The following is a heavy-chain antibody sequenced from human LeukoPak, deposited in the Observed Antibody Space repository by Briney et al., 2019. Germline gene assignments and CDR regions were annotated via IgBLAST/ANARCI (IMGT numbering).Heavy chain of an antibody. CDR1: GGSFSGYY. D-gene: IGHD4-17*01. CDR3: ARDYGDYSGDWFDP. J-gene: IGHJ5*02. Sequence: SETLSLTCAVYGGSFSGYYWSWIRQPPGKGLEWIGEINHSGSTNYNPSLKSRVTISVDTCKNQFSLKLSSVTAADTAVYYCARDYGDYSGDWFDPWGQGTLVTVSS. CDR2: INHSGST. V-gene: IGHV4-34*01.